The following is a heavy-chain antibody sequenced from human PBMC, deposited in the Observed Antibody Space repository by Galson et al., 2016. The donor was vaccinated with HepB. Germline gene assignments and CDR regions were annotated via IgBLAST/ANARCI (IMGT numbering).Heavy chain of an antibody. J-gene: IGHJ5*02. CDR1: GFTFNYYG. CDR3: ARDSGGIAADGTVGWCDP. V-gene: IGHV3-33*01. Sequence: SLRLSCAASGFTFNYYGMHWVRQAPGKGLEWVAVIWYDGSTKYYGDSVKGRFTISRDNSKNTLYLQMNSLRDDDTAVYYCARDSGGIAADGTVGWCDPWGQGTLVTVSS. D-gene: IGHD6-13*01. CDR2: IWYDGSTK.